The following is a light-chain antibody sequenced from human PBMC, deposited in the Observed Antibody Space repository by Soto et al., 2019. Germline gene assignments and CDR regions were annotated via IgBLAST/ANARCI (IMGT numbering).Light chain of an antibody. V-gene: IGLV2-14*01. CDR1: SRDVGYYNY. CDR3: SSYTTSSTQV. CDR2: EVS. J-gene: IGLJ3*02. Sequence: QSALTQPASVSGSPGQSITISCTGTSRDVGYYNYVSWYQHHPGKAPKLMIYEVSTRPSGVSNLFSGSKSGNTASLAISGLQSEYEADYYCSSYTTSSTQVFGGGTKVTVL.